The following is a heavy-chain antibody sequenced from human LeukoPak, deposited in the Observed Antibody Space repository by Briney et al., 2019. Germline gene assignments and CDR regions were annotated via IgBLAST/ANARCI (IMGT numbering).Heavy chain of an antibody. D-gene: IGHD3-3*01. V-gene: IGHV3-21*01. CDR2: ISSSSSYI. J-gene: IGHJ4*02. CDR3: ARANYDFWSGSDY. CDR1: GFTFSSYA. Sequence: PGGSLRLSCAASGFTFSSYAMHWVRQAPGKGLEWVSSISSSSSYIYYADSVKGRFTISRDNAKNSLYLQMNSLRAEDTAVYYCARANYDFWSGSDYWGQGTLVTVSS.